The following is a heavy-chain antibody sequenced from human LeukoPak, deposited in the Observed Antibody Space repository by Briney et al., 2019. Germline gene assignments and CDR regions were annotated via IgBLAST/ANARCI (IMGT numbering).Heavy chain of an antibody. Sequence: GRSLGLSCAASGFTFSSYAMHWVRQAPGKGLEWVAVISYDGSNKYYADSVKGRFTISRDNSKNTLYLQMNSLRAEDTAVYYCARDGYDSSGYYYYFDYWGQGTLVTVSS. CDR3: ARDGYDSSGYYYYFDY. D-gene: IGHD3-22*01. V-gene: IGHV3-30-3*01. CDR2: ISYDGSNK. CDR1: GFTFSSYA. J-gene: IGHJ4*02.